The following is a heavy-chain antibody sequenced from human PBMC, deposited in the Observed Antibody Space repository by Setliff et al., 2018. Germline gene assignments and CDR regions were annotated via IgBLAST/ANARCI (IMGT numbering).Heavy chain of an antibody. D-gene: IGHD2-15*01. CDR2: ISSSSSYI. V-gene: IGHV3-21*01. CDR3: ARPPNIVVVVAANDAFDI. Sequence: PGGSLRLSCAASGFTFSSCSMNWVRQAPGKGLEWVSSISSSSSYIYYADSVKGRFTISRDNAKNSLYLQMNSLRAEDTAVYYCARPPNIVVVVAANDAFDIWGQGTMVTVSS. CDR1: GFTFSSCS. J-gene: IGHJ3*02.